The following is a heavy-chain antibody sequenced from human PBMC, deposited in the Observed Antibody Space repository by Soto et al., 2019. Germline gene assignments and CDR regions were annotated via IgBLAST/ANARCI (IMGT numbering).Heavy chain of an antibody. V-gene: IGHV3-23*01. CDR3: ARDLRDGYNYLGY. J-gene: IGHJ4*02. Sequence: GGSLRLSCAASGLTSRNYAMSWVRPAPGKGLEWVSGLNSGDGNTYYADSVKGRFTISRDNSKNTLYLQMNSLRAEDTAVYYCARDLRDGYNYLGYWGQGTLVTVSS. D-gene: IGHD5-12*01. CDR2: LNSGDGNT. CDR1: GLTSRNYA.